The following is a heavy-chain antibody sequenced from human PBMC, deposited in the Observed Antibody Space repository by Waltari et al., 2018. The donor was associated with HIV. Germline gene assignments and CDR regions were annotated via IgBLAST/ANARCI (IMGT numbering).Heavy chain of an antibody. D-gene: IGHD1-26*01. CDR1: GGSFSGYY. CDR2: VNHIGTA. Sequence: QVQLRQWGAGLLKPSETLSRTCAVYGGSFSGYYWSWLRQPPGKGLEWLGEVNHIGTANYKPSLKSRVTFSVDPSKSQCSLRLTSVTAADTAVYYCARLRVGATFEDALDIWAQGAMVTVSS. CDR3: ARLRVGATFEDALDI. V-gene: IGHV4-34*01. J-gene: IGHJ3*02.